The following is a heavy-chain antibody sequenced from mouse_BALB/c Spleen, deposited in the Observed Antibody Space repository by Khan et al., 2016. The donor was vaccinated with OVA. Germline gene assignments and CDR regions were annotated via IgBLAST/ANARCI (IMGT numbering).Heavy chain of an antibody. CDR2: INPSNGYT. Sequence: QVQLKESGAELARPGASVKMSCKASGYTFTSYTIHWIKERPGQGLEWIGNINPSNGYTNYNQKFKDKATLTTDKSSTTAYLQLISLTSDDSAVYNCVRDGAYHRNDGWFAYWGQGTLVTVSA. J-gene: IGHJ3*01. V-gene: IGHV1-4*01. CDR3: VRDGAYHRNDGWFAY. D-gene: IGHD2-14*01. CDR1: GYTFTSYT.